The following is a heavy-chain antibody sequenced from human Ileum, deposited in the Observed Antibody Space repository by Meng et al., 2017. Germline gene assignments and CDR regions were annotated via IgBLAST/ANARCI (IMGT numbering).Heavy chain of an antibody. CDR2: INAGSGDT. J-gene: IGHJ4*02. D-gene: IGHD4-17*01. CDR1: GYTFTTSY. CDR3: AKDSHGYGDGGH. Sequence: LLVQCWASLGNPWASVKVSCKPPGYTFTTSYAHWVRQAPGQGLEWMGVINAGSGDTGYAQKFQGRLTMTRDTSTSTLYMELSSLRSEDTAVYYCAKDSHGYGDGGHWGQGTLVTVSS. V-gene: IGHV1-46*01.